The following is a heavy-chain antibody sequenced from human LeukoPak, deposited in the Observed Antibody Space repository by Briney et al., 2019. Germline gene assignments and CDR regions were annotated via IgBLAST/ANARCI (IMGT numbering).Heavy chain of an antibody. D-gene: IGHD3-10*01. CDR2: INHSGRT. CDR3: ARGVDYYGV. CDR1: GGSFSGYY. V-gene: IGHV4-34*01. Sequence: SETLSLTCAVYGGSFSGYYWSWIRQPPGKGLEWIGEINHSGRTNYNPSLKSRVTISVNTSKKQFSLKLSSVTAADTAVYYCARGVDYYGVWGQGTLVTVSS. J-gene: IGHJ4*02.